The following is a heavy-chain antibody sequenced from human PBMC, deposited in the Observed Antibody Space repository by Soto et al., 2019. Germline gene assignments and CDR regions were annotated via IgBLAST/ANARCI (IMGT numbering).Heavy chain of an antibody. D-gene: IGHD3-3*01. V-gene: IGHV3-30-3*01. CDR3: ARVGRLRFLEWLLIHCGMDV. Sequence: QVQLVESGGGVVQPGRSLRLSCAASGFTFSSYAMHWVRQAPGKGLEWVAVISYDGSNKYYADSVKGRFTISRDNSKNMRYVQINRLRAEYTAVYCCARVGRLRFLEWLLIHCGMDVWGRGSTVTVSS. CDR1: GFTFSSYA. CDR2: ISYDGSNK. J-gene: IGHJ6*01.